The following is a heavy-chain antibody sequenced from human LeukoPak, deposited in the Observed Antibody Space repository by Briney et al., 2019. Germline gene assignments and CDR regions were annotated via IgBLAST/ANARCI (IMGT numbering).Heavy chain of an antibody. V-gene: IGHV4-34*01. CDR1: GGSFSGYY. CDR3: AREENIAVAGIDI. D-gene: IGHD6-19*01. CDR2: INHSGST. J-gene: IGHJ3*02. Sequence: SETLSLTCAVYGGSFSGYYWSWIRQPPGKGLEWIGEINHSGSTNYNPSLKSRVTISVDTSKSQFSLKLSSVTAADTAVYYCAREENIAVAGIDIWGQGTMATASS.